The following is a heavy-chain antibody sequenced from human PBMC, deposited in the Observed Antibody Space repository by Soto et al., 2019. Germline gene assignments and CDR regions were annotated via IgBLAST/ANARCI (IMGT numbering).Heavy chain of an antibody. Sequence: QVQLQESGPGLMKPSQTLSLTCTVSGGSISGGGTGSYWTWIRQVPGKGLEWIGYIYYTENTYYNPSLKSRPTISIDTSENQFSLKLTSVTAADTAVYFCASGHDAYKVRYWGQGTLVTVSS. D-gene: IGHD1-1*01. V-gene: IGHV4-31*03. CDR3: ASGHDAYKVRY. CDR2: IYYTENT. CDR1: GGSISGGGTGSY. J-gene: IGHJ4*02.